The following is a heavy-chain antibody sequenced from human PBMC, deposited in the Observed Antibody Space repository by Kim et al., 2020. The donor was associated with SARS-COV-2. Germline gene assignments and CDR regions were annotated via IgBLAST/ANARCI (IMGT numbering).Heavy chain of an antibody. V-gene: IGHV3-15*01. D-gene: IGHD2-15*01. CDR3: TTAPGVVVVAATQLHNWFDP. Sequence: RFTISRDDSKNTLYLQMNSLKTEDTAVYYCTTAPGVVVVAATQLHNWFDPWGQGTLVTVSS. J-gene: IGHJ5*02.